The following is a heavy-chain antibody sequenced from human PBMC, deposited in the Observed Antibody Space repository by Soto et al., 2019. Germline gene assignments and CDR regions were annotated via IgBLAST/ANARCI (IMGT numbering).Heavy chain of an antibody. D-gene: IGHD6-19*01. J-gene: IGHJ4*02. V-gene: IGHV3-43*01. CDR3: AKDIGIAVARSYFDY. CDR2: ISWDGGST. CDR1: GFTFDDYT. Sequence: QPGGSLRLSCAASGFTFDDYTMHWVRQAPGKGLEWVSLISWDGGSTYYADSVKGRFTISRDNSKNSLYLQMNSLRTEDTALYYCAKDIGIAVARSYFDYWGQGTLVTVSS.